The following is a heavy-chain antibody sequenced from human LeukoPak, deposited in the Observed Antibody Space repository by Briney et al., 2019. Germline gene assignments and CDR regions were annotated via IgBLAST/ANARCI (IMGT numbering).Heavy chain of an antibody. J-gene: IGHJ2*01. D-gene: IGHD4-23*01. Sequence: PSETLSLTCDVSSVSISTSIYYWAWIRQPPGKGLEWIGSVFYSGSAYYSPSFKSRLGIPLDTSKNQFSLQLSSVTVADTAVYYCARIGHGANSHLKWYFDVWGRGTLVTVSS. CDR2: VFYSGSA. V-gene: IGHV4-39*01. CDR1: SVSISTSIYY. CDR3: ARIGHGANSHLKWYFDV.